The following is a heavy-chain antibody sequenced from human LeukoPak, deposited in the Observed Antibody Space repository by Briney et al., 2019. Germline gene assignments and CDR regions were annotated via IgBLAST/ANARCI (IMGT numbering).Heavy chain of an antibody. V-gene: IGHV3-7*01. CDR2: IKQEGSDK. Sequence: GGSLRLSCAASGFTFSSYWMSWVRQAPGKGLEWVANIKQEGSDKCYVDSVKGRFTISRDNAKNSMYLQMNSLRAEDTAVYYCARVLPVASRDYWGQGTLVTVSS. D-gene: IGHD2-2*01. CDR3: ARVLPVASRDY. J-gene: IGHJ4*02. CDR1: GFTFSSYW.